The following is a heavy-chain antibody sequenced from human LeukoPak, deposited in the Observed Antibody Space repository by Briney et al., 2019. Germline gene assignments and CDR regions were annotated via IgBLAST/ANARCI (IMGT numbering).Heavy chain of an antibody. Sequence: GGSLRLSCAASGFTFSSYSMNWVRQAPGKGLEWVSSITSSSSYIYYADSVKGRFTISRDNAKNSLYLQMNSLRAEDTAVYYCARDRGNDDFDIWGQGTMVTDSS. D-gene: IGHD3-10*01. CDR2: ITSSSSYI. J-gene: IGHJ3*02. CDR3: ARDRGNDDFDI. V-gene: IGHV3-21*01. CDR1: GFTFSSYS.